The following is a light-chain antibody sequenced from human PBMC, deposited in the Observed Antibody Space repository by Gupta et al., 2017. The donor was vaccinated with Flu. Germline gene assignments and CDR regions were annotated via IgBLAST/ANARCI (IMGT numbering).Light chain of an antibody. CDR1: SGSVSVNHF. V-gene: IGLV8-61*01. J-gene: IGLJ3*02. CDR2: NTN. CDR3: VVFRTSGIWV. Sequence: TVTLTCGLSSGSVSVNHFRSWYQQTPGQAPRTLIYNTNRRSAGVPGRFSGSILGNKAALTITGAEADDESDYYCVVFRTSGIWVFGGGTKLTVL.